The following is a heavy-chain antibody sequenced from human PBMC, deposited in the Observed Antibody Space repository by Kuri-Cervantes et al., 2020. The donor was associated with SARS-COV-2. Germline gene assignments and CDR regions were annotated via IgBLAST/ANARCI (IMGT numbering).Heavy chain of an antibody. CDR3: ARLPALPWYFDY. J-gene: IGHJ4*02. Sequence: ASVKVSCKASGYTFTGYYMHWVRQAPGQGLEWMGWINPNSGGTNYAQKFQGRVTMTRDTSISTAYMELSGLRSDDTAVYYCARLPALPWYFDYWGQGTLVTVSS. V-gene: IGHV1-2*02. CDR2: INPNSGGT. CDR1: GYTFTGYY.